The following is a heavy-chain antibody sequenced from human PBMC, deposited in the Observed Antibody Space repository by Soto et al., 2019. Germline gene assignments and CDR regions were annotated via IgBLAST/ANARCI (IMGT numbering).Heavy chain of an antibody. CDR2: ISFDGADA. J-gene: IGHJ6*03. V-gene: IGHV3-30*18. CDR3: TKDHPPGPSYYYHMDV. CDR1: GFTFDNYG. Sequence: QVQLFESGGGVVQPGRSLRLSCAASGFTFDNYGIHWVRQAPGKGLEWVAVISFDGADAYYAASVKGRFTISRDKSKNTVYLQMNNLRAEDRAVYYRTKDHPPGPSYYYHMDVWGRGPPVTV. D-gene: IGHD2-8*02.